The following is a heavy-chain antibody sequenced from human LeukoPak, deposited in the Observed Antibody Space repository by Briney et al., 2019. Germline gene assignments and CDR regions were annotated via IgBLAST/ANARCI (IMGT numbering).Heavy chain of an antibody. J-gene: IGHJ4*02. CDR3: VRGLGSYQFDY. Sequence: GGSLRLSCADSGFTFSIYWMHWVRQAPGKGLVWVSHLNGDENTITYADSVKGRFTISRDNAKNTLYLQMNSLRAEDTAVYYCVRGLGSYQFDYWGQGTLVTVAS. V-gene: IGHV3-74*01. CDR2: LNGDENTI. D-gene: IGHD2-2*01. CDR1: GFTFSIYW.